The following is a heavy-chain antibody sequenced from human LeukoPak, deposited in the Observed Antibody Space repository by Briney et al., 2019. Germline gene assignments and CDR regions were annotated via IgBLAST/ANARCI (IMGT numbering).Heavy chain of an antibody. V-gene: IGHV3-23*01. Sequence: GGSLRLSCVASGVTPSNYAMRWARQAPGKGLEWVSDISSSGSGGNTYYADSVKGRLTLSRDSSRNKLFLHMNTLTAEDTAIYYCAKVCTVGSSFWYFDLWGRGTLVTVSS. CDR2: ISSSGSGGNT. D-gene: IGHD4-23*01. CDR3: AKVCTVGSSFWYFDL. CDR1: GVTPSNYA. J-gene: IGHJ2*01.